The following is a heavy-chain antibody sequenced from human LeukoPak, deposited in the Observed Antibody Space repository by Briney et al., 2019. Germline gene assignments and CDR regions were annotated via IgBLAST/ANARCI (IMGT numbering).Heavy chain of an antibody. V-gene: IGHV4-34*01. Sequence: SETLSLTCAVYGGSFSGYYWSWIRQPPGKGLEWIGEINHSGSTNYNPSLKSRVTISVDTSKNQFSLKLSSVTAADTAAYYCASPYVWGSYRYNRDYWGQGTLVTVSS. CDR2: INHSGST. CDR1: GGSFSGYY. J-gene: IGHJ4*02. CDR3: ASPYVWGSYRYNRDY. D-gene: IGHD3-16*02.